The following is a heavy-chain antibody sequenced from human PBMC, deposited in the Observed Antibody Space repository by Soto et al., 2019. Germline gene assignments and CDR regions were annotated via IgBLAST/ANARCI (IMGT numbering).Heavy chain of an antibody. Sequence: QLQLQESGPGLVKSSETLSLTCTVSGGSISSSSYYWGWIRQPPGKGLEWIGSIYYRGSTSYNPSLKRRLTMSVETSKNKFSRELSSVPAAYPAVYFCARHGGGYFFGGYYGMDVWGQGTTVNVSS. J-gene: IGHJ6*01. V-gene: IGHV4-39*01. CDR1: GGSISSSSYY. D-gene: IGHD1-1*01. CDR2: IYYRGST. CDR3: ARHGGGYFFGGYYGMDV.